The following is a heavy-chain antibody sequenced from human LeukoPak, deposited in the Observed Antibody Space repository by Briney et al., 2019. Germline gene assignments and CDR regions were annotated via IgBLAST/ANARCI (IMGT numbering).Heavy chain of an antibody. Sequence: SETLSLTCTVSGGSISSNYWSWIRQPAGKGLEWIGRIYTSGSTDYNPSLKSRVTISVDTSKKQFSLKVYSVTAADTAVYYCARDGRYSYGLAGYCYMDVWGKGTTVTVSS. D-gene: IGHD5-18*01. CDR2: IYTSGST. CDR1: GGSISSNY. V-gene: IGHV4-4*07. J-gene: IGHJ6*03. CDR3: ARDGRYSYGLAGYCYMDV.